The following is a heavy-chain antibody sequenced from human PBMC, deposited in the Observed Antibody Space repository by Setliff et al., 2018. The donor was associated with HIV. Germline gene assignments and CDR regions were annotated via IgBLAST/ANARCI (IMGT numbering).Heavy chain of an antibody. CDR2: IRYDASNK. CDR3: AKSCDVPSKPGPYYYSMDV. Sequence: GGSLRLSCAPSGFTFSDYGIHWVRQAPAKGLEWSTYIRYDASNKFYADSVKGRFTISRDNSKNTLFLQLNSLRVDDTAVYYCAKSCDVPSKPGPYYYSMDVWGKGTTVTVSS. V-gene: IGHV3-30*02. J-gene: IGHJ6*03. CDR1: GFTFSDYG. D-gene: IGHD2-2*01.